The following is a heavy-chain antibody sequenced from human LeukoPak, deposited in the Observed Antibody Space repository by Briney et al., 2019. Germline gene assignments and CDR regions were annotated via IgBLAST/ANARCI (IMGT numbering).Heavy chain of an antibody. J-gene: IGHJ4*02. CDR1: GFTFSSYS. Sequence: GGSLRLSCAASGFTFSSYSMTWVRQAPGKWLEWVSGISGSGDSTLYADSVKGRFTISRDNSKSTLYLQMHSLRAEDTALYYCARGYDSSHYSIDYWGQGTLVTVSS. CDR3: ARGYDSSHYSIDY. V-gene: IGHV3-23*01. D-gene: IGHD3-22*01. CDR2: ISGSGDST.